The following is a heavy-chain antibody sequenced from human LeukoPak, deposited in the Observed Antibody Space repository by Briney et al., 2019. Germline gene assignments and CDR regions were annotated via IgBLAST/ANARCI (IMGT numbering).Heavy chain of an antibody. V-gene: IGHV4-59*01. CDR1: GGSISSYY. Sequence: SETLSLTCTVSGGSISSYYWSWIRQPPGKGLEWIGYIYYSGSTNYNPSLKSRVTISVDTSKNQFSLKLSSVTAADTAVYYCARDRVLGGAFDIWGQGTMVTVSS. CDR2: IYYSGST. CDR3: ARDRVLGGAFDI. D-gene: IGHD3-16*01. J-gene: IGHJ3*02.